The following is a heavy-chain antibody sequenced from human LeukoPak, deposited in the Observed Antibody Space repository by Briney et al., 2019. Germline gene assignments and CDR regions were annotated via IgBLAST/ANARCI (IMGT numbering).Heavy chain of an antibody. CDR3: ALRTMTHYFDY. Sequence: SETLSLTCAVYGGSFSGYYWSWIRQPPGKGLEWIGEINHSGSTNYNPSLKSRVTISVDTSKNQFSLKLSSVTAADTAVYYCALRTMTHYFDYWGQGTLATVSS. J-gene: IGHJ4*02. CDR1: GGSFSGYY. V-gene: IGHV4-34*01. D-gene: IGHD3-22*01. CDR2: INHSGST.